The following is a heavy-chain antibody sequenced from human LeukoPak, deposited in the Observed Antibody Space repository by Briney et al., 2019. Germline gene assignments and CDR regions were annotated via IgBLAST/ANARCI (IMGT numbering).Heavy chain of an antibody. Sequence: PGGSLRLSCAASEFIFSKYWMSWVRQAPGKGLQWLAHIKEDGSEKYYVDSVKGRFIISRDNAKNSLYLEMNSLRGEDTAVYYCATLLPMDVWGTGTTVTVSS. D-gene: IGHD2-21*01. CDR3: ATLLPMDV. J-gene: IGHJ6*03. CDR1: EFIFSKYW. V-gene: IGHV3-7*01. CDR2: IKEDGSEK.